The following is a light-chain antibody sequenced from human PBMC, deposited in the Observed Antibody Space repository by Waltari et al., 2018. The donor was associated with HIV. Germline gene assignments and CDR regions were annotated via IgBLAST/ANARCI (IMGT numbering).Light chain of an antibody. V-gene: IGLV2-23*02. CDR2: EVS. Sequence: QSALTQPASVSGSPAQSITISCTGTSSDVGGYNLVYWYQQTPGKAPKLMIYEVSKRPSGVSNRFSGSKSGNTASLTISGLQAEDEADYYCCAYAGSTTYVIFGGGTKLTVL. CDR3: CAYAGSTTYVI. J-gene: IGLJ2*01. CDR1: SSDVGGYNL.